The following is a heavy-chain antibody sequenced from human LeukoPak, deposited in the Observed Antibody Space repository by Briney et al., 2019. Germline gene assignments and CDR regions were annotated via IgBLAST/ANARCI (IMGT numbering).Heavy chain of an antibody. CDR3: AREGLYYQAGFDP. Sequence: PSETLSLTCTVSGGSISSYYWSWIRQPPGKGLEWIGYIYYSGSTNYNPSLKSRVTISVDTSKNQFSLKLSSVTAADTAVYYCAREGLYYQAGFDPWGQGTLVTVSS. CDR2: IYYSGST. J-gene: IGHJ5*02. D-gene: IGHD3-10*01. V-gene: IGHV4-59*01. CDR1: GGSISSYY.